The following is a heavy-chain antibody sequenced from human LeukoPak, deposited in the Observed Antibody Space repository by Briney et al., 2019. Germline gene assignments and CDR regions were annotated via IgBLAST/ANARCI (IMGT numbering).Heavy chain of an antibody. V-gene: IGHV1-46*03. Sequence: ASVKVSCKASGYTFTSYYMHWVRQAPGQGLEWVGIINPSGGSTSYAQKFQGRVTMTRDTSTSTVYMELSSLRSEDTAVYYCAREPSSIAAAGTAFDYWGQGTLVTVSS. CDR2: INPSGGST. CDR1: GYTFTSYY. D-gene: IGHD6-13*01. CDR3: AREPSSIAAAGTAFDY. J-gene: IGHJ4*02.